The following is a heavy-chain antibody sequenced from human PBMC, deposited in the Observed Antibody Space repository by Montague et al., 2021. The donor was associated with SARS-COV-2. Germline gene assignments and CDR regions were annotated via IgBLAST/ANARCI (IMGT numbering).Heavy chain of an antibody. J-gene: IGHJ6*02. V-gene: IGHV2-70*11. CDR2: IDWDDDK. D-gene: IGHD3-9*01. Sequence: PALVKPTQTLTLTCTFSGFSLSTSGVGVGWIHQPPGKALEWLARIDWDDDKYYSTSLKTRLTISKDTSKNQVVLTMTNMDPVDTATYYCARRTYDILTGYDYGMDVWGQGTTVTVSS. CDR3: ARRTYDILTGYDYGMDV. CDR1: GFSLSTSGVG.